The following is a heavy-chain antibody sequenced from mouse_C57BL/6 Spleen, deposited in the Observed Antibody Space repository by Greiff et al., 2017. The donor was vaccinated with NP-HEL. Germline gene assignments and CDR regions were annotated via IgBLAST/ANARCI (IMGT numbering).Heavy chain of an antibody. CDR1: GFTFSDYG. CDR2: ISSGSSTI. CDR3: ARDDGYYDFDY. V-gene: IGHV5-17*01. D-gene: IGHD2-3*01. Sequence: EVKVVESGGGLVKPGGSLKLSCAASGFTFSDYGMHWVRQAPEKGLEWVAYISSGSSTIYYADTVKGRFTISRDNAKNTLFLQMTSLRSEDTAMYYCARDDGYYDFDYWGQGTTLTVSS. J-gene: IGHJ2*01.